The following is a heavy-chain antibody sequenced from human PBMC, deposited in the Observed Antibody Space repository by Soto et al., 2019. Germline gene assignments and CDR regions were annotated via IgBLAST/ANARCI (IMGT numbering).Heavy chain of an antibody. J-gene: IGHJ3*02. CDR3: ARDFPGTMIVVDGAFDI. Sequence: LTLTCVISGDSVSSNSAAWNWIRQSPSRGLEWLGRTYYRSKWYNDYAVSVKSRITINPDTSKNQFSLQLNSVTPEDTAVYYCARDFPGTMIVVDGAFDIWGQGTLVTVSS. CDR1: GDSVSSNSAA. D-gene: IGHD3-22*01. V-gene: IGHV6-1*01. CDR2: TYYRSKWYN.